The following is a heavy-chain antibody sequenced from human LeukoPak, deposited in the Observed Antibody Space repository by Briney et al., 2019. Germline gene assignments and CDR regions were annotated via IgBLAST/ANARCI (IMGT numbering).Heavy chain of an antibody. CDR1: GGSISTYY. J-gene: IGHJ4*02. V-gene: IGHV4-59*01. CDR2: MYYSGST. D-gene: IGHD4-17*01. Sequence: SETLSLTCTVSGGSISTYYWNWVRQSPGKGLEWIGYMYYSGSTNYNPSLKSRVTISVDTSKNESSLKLSSVTAADTAVYYCARTPATTWTNHFDYWGQGTLVTVSS. CDR3: ARTPATTWTNHFDY.